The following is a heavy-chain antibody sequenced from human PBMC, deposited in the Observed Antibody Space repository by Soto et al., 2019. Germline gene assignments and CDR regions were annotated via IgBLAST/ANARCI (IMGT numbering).Heavy chain of an antibody. CDR2: IYYSGST. J-gene: IGHJ6*02. CDR3: ARGIEGWYQGRYYYGMDV. V-gene: IGHV4-61*01. D-gene: IGHD6-19*01. Sequence: QVQLQESGPGLVKPSETLSLTCTVSGGSVSSGSYYWSWIRQPPGKGLEWIGYIYYSGSTNYNPSLKSRVTISVDTSQHQFALELSSVTAADTAVYYCARGIEGWYQGRYYYGMDVWGQGTTVTVSS. CDR1: GGSVSSGSYY.